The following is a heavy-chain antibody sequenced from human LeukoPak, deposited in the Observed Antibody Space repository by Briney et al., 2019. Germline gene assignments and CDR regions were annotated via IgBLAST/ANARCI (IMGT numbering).Heavy chain of an antibody. CDR2: IIPIFGTA. CDR3: ARLKYYYYGMDV. Sequence: ASVKVSCKTSGYTFTGYYMHWVRQAPGQGLEWMGGIIPIFGTANYAQKFQGRVTITADESTSTAYMELSSLRSEDTAVYYCARLKYYYYGMDVWGQGTTVTVSS. J-gene: IGHJ6*02. D-gene: IGHD3-16*01. V-gene: IGHV1-69*13. CDR1: GYTFTGYY.